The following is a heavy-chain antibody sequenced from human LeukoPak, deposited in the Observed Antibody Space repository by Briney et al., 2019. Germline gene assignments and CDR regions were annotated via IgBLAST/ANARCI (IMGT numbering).Heavy chain of an antibody. CDR2: INHSGST. CDR3: VRVGTSFDI. CDR1: GGSFSGYY. Sequence: SETLSLTCAVYGGSFSGYYWSWIRQPPGKGLEWIGEINHSGSTNYNPSLKSRVTISVDTSKNQFSLKLSSVTAADTAVYYCVRVGTSFDIWGQGTMVTVSS. J-gene: IGHJ3*02. D-gene: IGHD7-27*01. V-gene: IGHV4-34*01.